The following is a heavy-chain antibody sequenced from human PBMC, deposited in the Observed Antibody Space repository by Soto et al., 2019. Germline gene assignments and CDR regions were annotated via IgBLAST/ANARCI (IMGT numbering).Heavy chain of an antibody. D-gene: IGHD1-1*01. CDR1: GFTFNTYW. CDR2: IKPDGSAT. J-gene: IGHJ4*01. V-gene: IGHV3-7*05. CDR3: ARNGR. Sequence: EVQLVESGGGLVQPGGSLRLSCAASGFTFNTYWMSWVRQAPGKGLEWVANIKPDGSATDYVDYVKGRFTISRDNANNSLFLPVNSLRAEDTAVNSCARNGRWGHGTFVTVSS.